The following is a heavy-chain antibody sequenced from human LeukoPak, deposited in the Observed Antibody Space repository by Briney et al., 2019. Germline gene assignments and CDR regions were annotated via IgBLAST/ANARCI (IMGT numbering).Heavy chain of an antibody. CDR2: IYYSGST. D-gene: IGHD3-16*02. V-gene: IGHV4-59*01. CDR1: SGSISSYY. J-gene: IGHJ4*02. Sequence: SETLSLTCTVSSGSISSYYWSWIRQPPGKGLEWIGYIYYSGSTNYNPSLKSRVTISVDTSKNQFSLKLSSVTAADTAVYYCARGGYDYVWGSYRALDYWGQGTLVTVSS. CDR3: ARGGYDYVWGSYRALDY.